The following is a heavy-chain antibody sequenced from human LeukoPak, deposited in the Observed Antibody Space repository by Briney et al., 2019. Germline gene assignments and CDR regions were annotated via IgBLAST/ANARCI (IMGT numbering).Heavy chain of an antibody. D-gene: IGHD2-2*01. CDR1: GGSISSGGYC. Sequence: PSETLSLTCTVSGGSISSGGYCWSWIRQHPGMGLEWIGYNYYTGSTYFNPSLKSRVTLSVDTAKNPFSLKLTSVTAADTAVYYCARHIVVVPAAGGLHHNWFDPWGQGTLVTVSS. CDR2: NYYTGST. CDR3: ARHIVVVPAAGGLHHNWFDP. J-gene: IGHJ5*02. V-gene: IGHV4-31*03.